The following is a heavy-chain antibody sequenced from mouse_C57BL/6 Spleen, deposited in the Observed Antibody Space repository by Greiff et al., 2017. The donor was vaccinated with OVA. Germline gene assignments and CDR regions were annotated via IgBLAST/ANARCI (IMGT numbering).Heavy chain of an antibody. CDR1: GYTFTSSW. CDR2: IYPSDSDT. CDR3: ARVDAGYFDY. Sequence: QVQLQQPGAELVRPGSSVKLSCKASGYTFTSSWMHWVKQRPVQGLEWIGNIYPSDSDTHYNQKFKDKATLTADKSSSTAYMQLSSLTSEDSAVYYCARVDAGYFDYWGQGTTLTVSS. V-gene: IGHV1-52*01. D-gene: IGHD1-1*02. J-gene: IGHJ2*01.